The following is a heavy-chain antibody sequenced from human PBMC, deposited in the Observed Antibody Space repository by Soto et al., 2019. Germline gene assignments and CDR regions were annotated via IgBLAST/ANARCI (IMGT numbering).Heavy chain of an antibody. CDR2: ISSRNSYI. V-gene: IGHV3-21*01. D-gene: IGHD2-8*01. J-gene: IGHJ4*02. CDR1: GFTFSSYN. Sequence: EVQLVESGGGLVKPGGPLRLSCAASGFTFSSYNMNWVRQAPGKGLEWLSSISSRNSYIYYADSVKGRFTISRDNAKNSLYLQMDSLRAEDTAVYYCARVICINGKCSGVDFWGRGTLVTVSS. CDR3: ARVICINGKCSGVDF.